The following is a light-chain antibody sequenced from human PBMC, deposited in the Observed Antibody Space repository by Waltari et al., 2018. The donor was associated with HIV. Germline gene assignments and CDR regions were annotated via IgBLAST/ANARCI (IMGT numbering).Light chain of an antibody. V-gene: IGKV1-NL1*01. CDR3: QQYHTVPYT. J-gene: IGKJ3*01. CDR1: QAISDS. CDR2: AAS. Sequence: DIQMTQSPSSLSASVGDRVTITCRAGQAISDSLASYQQTPGKAPQLLVSAASRLESGFPSRFSGSGSGTEYTLTISSLQPEDFATYYCQQYHTVPYTFGPGAKVDI.